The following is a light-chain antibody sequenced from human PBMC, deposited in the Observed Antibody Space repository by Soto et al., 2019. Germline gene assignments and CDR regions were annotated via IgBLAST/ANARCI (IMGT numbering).Light chain of an antibody. CDR2: EVT. CDR3: SSYAGSGTLV. CDR1: RRDVGGYNY. Sequence: QSALTQPASVSGSPGQSITISCTGTRRDVGGYNYVSWYQQYPGKSPKLLIYEVTHRPSGVSNRFSGSKSGNTASLTISGLQAEDEADYYCSSYAGSGTLVFGGGTQLTVL. V-gene: IGLV2-14*01. J-gene: IGLJ2*01.